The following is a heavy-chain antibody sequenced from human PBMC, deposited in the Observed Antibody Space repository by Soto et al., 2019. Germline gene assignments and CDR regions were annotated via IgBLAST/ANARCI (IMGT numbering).Heavy chain of an antibody. CDR2: INAGNGNT. D-gene: IGHD1-26*01. Sequence: QVQLVQSGAEVKKPGASVKVSCKASGYTFTSYAMHWVRQAPGQRREWMGWINAGNGNTKYSQKFQSRVTITSDTPASTAHRELSSRGSDDTAVYYGARDVGATGDWGQGTLVTVSP. CDR1: GYTFTSYA. V-gene: IGHV1-3*01. CDR3: ARDVGATGD. J-gene: IGHJ4*02.